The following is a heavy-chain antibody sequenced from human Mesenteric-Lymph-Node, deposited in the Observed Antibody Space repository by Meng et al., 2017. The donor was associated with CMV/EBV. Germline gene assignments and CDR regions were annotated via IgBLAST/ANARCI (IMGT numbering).Heavy chain of an antibody. CDR1: GFTFSTYW. Sequence: GESLKISCAASGFTFSTYWMHWVRQAPGKGLVWVSRINNADSSTTYADSVKGRFTISRDNAKNTLYLQMNSLRAEDTAVYYCARASGKSSAWYSLFDYWGQGTRVTVSS. CDR3: ARASGKSSAWYSLFDY. J-gene: IGHJ4*02. CDR2: INNADSST. D-gene: IGHD6-25*01. V-gene: IGHV3-74*01.